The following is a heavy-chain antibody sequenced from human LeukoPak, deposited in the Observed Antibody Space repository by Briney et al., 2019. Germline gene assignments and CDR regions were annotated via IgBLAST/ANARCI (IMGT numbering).Heavy chain of an antibody. V-gene: IGHV4-59*01. D-gene: IGHD2-21*01. Sequence: PSETLSLTCTVSGGSISSYYWSWIRQPPGKGLEWIGYIYYSGSTNYNPSLKSRVTISVDTSKNQFSLKLSSVTAADTAVYYCARDSRDENYFDYWGQGTLVTVSS. CDR3: ARDSRDENYFDY. CDR1: GGSISSYY. J-gene: IGHJ4*02. CDR2: IYYSGST.